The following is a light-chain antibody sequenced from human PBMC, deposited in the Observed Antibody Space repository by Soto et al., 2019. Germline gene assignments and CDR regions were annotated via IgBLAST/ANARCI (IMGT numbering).Light chain of an antibody. V-gene: IGKV3-15*01. J-gene: IGKJ1*01. CDR2: DRG. CDR3: PQYANRPRT. Sequence: EVVMTQSPATLAVTPGERATLSCRASQSIGDNVAWYQQKRGQAPRLLLYDRGTRATDVPARFSAGGSETEFTLTISSLQSEDFTLYYCPQYANRPRTFAQRSMV. CDR1: QSIGDN.